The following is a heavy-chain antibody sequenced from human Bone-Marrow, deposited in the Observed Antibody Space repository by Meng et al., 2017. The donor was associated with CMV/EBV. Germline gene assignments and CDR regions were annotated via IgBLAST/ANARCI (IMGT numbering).Heavy chain of an antibody. CDR3: ARASVGYSGYESDY. Sequence: QGQLVQAGAEVKKPGASVKVSCKASGYTFTSYDINSVRQAAGQGLEWMGWMNPNSGNTDYAQKFQGRVTMTRNISKSTAYMDLSSLRSEDTAVYYCARASVGYSGYESDYWGQGTLVTVSS. J-gene: IGHJ4*02. D-gene: IGHD5-12*01. V-gene: IGHV1-8*01. CDR1: GYTFTSYD. CDR2: MNPNSGNT.